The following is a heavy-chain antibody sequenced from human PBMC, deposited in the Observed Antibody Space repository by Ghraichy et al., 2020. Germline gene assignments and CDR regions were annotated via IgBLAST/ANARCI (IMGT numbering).Heavy chain of an antibody. CDR2: ISGSGGST. CDR1: GFTFSSYA. CDR3: AKDRGLGGVGIAASNAVDFDY. Sequence: GGSLRLSCAASGFTFSSYAMSWVRQAPGKGLEWVSAISGSGGSTYYADSVKCRFTISRDNSKNTLYLQMNSLRAEDTAVYYCAKDRGLGGVGIAASNAVDFDYWGQGTLVTVSS. V-gene: IGHV3-23*01. J-gene: IGHJ4*02. D-gene: IGHD6-13*01.